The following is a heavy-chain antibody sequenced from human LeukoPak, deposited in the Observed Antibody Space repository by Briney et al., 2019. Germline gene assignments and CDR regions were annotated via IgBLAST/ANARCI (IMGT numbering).Heavy chain of an antibody. CDR3: ARAMTSRYCSSTSCIPAAFDI. Sequence: GGSLRLSCAASGFTVSSNYMSWVRQAPGKGLEWVSVIYSGGSTYYADSVKGRFTISRDNSKNTLYLQMNSLRAEDTAVYYCARAMTSRYCSSTSCIPAAFDIWGQGTMVTVSS. CDR2: IYSGGST. V-gene: IGHV3-53*01. J-gene: IGHJ3*02. CDR1: GFTVSSNY. D-gene: IGHD2-2*01.